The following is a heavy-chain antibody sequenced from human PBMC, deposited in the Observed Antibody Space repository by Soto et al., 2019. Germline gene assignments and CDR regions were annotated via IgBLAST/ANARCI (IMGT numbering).Heavy chain of an antibody. D-gene: IGHD2-15*01. CDR1: GASVKRSNYF. CDR2: VHSSGGT. V-gene: IGHV4-39*01. CDR3: GRLAEAATGHFDFDF. J-gene: IGHJ4*02. Sequence: SETLSLTCTVSGASVKRSNYFWGWIHQPPGKGLEFVGSVHSSGGTYYNPSLKSRATVSVDTSKNQFSLRLKSVTGTDTAVYYCGRLAEAATGHFDFDFWGQGTLVTVSS.